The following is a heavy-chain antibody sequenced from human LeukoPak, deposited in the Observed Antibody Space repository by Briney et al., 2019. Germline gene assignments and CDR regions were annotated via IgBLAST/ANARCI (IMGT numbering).Heavy chain of an antibody. Sequence: SETLSLTCTVSGGSISSYYWSWIRQPPGKGLEWIGYIYYSGSTNYNPSLKSRVTISVDTSKNQFPLKLSSVTAADTAVYYCARYSGSYLDYFDYWGQGTLVTVSS. CDR3: ARYSGSYLDYFDY. V-gene: IGHV4-59*01. D-gene: IGHD1-26*01. J-gene: IGHJ4*02. CDR2: IYYSGST. CDR1: GGSISSYY.